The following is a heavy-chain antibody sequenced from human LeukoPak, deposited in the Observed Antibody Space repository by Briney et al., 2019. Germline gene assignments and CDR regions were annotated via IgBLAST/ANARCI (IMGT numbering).Heavy chain of an antibody. V-gene: IGHV3-23*01. D-gene: IGHD1-26*01. CDR2: IGGSGAGT. Sequence: GGSLRLSCAASGLTFSTYAMSWVRQAPGKGLEWVSTIGGSGAGTYYADSVKGRFTISRDNSKNTLYLQMNSLRAEDTAVYYCAKAQKAWELLHDFDYWGQGTLVTVSS. J-gene: IGHJ4*02. CDR3: AKAQKAWELLHDFDY. CDR1: GLTFSTYA.